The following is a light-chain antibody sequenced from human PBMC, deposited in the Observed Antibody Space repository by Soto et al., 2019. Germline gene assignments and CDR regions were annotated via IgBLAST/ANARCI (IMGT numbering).Light chain of an antibody. V-gene: IGLV2-14*01. CDR3: TSYSSSDIFYV. Sequence: QSALTQPASVSGSPGQSITISCTGTSSDIGGYYYVSWYQHHPGKAPKLLIYQVTNRPSRVSNRFSGSKSGNTASLTISGLQADDEADIYCTSYSSSDIFYVFGTGTKLTVL. CDR2: QVT. CDR1: SSDIGGYYY. J-gene: IGLJ1*01.